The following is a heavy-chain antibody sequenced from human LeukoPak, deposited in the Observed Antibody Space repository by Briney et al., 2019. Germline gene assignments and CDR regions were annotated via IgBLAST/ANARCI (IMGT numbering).Heavy chain of an antibody. CDR2: IIPIFGTA. CDR3: ARQVDGYNHFDF. Sequence: SVEVSCTASGGTFNNFGINWVRQAPGQGLEWMGGIIPIFGTANFAQKFLGRVTITADESTSTAYMELSSLRSDDTAVYYCARQVDGYNHFDFRGQGTLVTVSS. CDR1: GGTFNNFG. D-gene: IGHD5-24*01. V-gene: IGHV1-69*13. J-gene: IGHJ4*02.